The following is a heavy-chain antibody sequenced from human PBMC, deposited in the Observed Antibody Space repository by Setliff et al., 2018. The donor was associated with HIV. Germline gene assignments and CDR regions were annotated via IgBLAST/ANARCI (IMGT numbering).Heavy chain of an antibody. D-gene: IGHD2-21*01. CDR1: GYTFTNNG. CDR2: ISGDNGST. V-gene: IGHV1-18*01. CDR3: ARLSIPAYYYMDV. Sequence: ASVKVSCKASGYTFTNNGINWVRQAPGQGLEWMGWISGDNGSTNYAQKFQGRVSLTIDTSASTAYMELRSLRSDDTAVYYCARLSIPAYYYMDVWGKGTTVTVSS. J-gene: IGHJ6*03.